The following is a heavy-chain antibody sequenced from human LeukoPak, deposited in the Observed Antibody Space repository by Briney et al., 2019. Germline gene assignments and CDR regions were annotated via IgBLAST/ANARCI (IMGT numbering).Heavy chain of an antibody. D-gene: IGHD1-26*01. CDR3: ARLVGDITTWDC. J-gene: IGHJ4*02. CDR1: GFSFSNYW. V-gene: IGHV3-7*03. Sequence: GGSLRLSCTASGFSFSNYWMSWVRQAPGKGLEWVASIKQDESEKYYVDSVKGRFTTSRDNAKSSLYLQMNALRGEDTAVYYCARLVGDITTWDCWGQGTLVTVSS. CDR2: IKQDESEK.